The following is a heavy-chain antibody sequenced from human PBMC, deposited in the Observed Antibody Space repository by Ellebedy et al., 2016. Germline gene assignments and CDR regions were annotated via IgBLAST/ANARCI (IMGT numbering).Heavy chain of an antibody. CDR3: ARGLFDHRMAVDI. D-gene: IGHD2-21*01. Sequence: SETLSLTCTVSGDSISSYYWSWIRQPPGKGLEWIGYIYYSGSTNYNPSLKSRVTISVDTSKNQFSVNLSSVTAADTAVYYCARGLFDHRMAVDIWGQGTMVTVSS. V-gene: IGHV4-59*12. CDR1: GDSISSYY. CDR2: IYYSGST. J-gene: IGHJ3*02.